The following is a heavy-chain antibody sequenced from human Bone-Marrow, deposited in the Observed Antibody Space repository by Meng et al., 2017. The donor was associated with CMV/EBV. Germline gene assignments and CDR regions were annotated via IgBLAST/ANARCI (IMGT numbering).Heavy chain of an antibody. V-gene: IGHV1-2*02. J-gene: IGHJ4*02. D-gene: IGHD6-19*01. Sequence: QWVESWSEVKNPGASYKVSCKAPAYTLTDYYIHWVRQAPGQLLEWMGWINPNTDTNYAQNFQGRVTMTRDMSINTAYMELSRLTSGDTAVYYCARSSGWSRFDYWGQGTLVTVSS. CDR2: INPNTDT. CDR3: ARSSGWSRFDY. CDR1: AYTLTDYY.